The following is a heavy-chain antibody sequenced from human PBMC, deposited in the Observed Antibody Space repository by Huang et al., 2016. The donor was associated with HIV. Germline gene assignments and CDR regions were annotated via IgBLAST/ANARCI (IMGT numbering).Heavy chain of an antibody. CDR1: GDFISSTNYY. CDR3: ASQHIGAAATWF. CDR2: VYQSGST. J-gene: IGHJ4*02. D-gene: IGHD6-13*01. Sequence: QLQLQESGPGQVKPSETLSLTCTVSGDFISSTNYYWGWISQSPGKGLEWVGGVYQSGSTNYNPSLKSRVTLSVDTSRNQFSLRLNSVTAADTAVYYCASQHIGAAATWFWGRGTQVAVSS. V-gene: IGHV4-39*01.